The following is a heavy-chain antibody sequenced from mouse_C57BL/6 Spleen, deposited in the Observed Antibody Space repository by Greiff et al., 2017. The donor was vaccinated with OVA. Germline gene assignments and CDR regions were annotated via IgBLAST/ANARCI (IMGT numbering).Heavy chain of an antibody. V-gene: IGHV5-17*01. D-gene: IGHD1-1*01. CDR3: ARTFNYYRSFDY. Sequence: EVKLMESGGGLVKPGGSLKLSCAASGFTFSDYGMHWVRQAPEKGLEWVAYISSGSSTIYYADTVKGRFTISRDNAKNTLFLQMTSLRSEDTAMYYCARTFNYYRSFDYWGQGTTLTVSS. CDR1: GFTFSDYG. J-gene: IGHJ2*01. CDR2: ISSGSSTI.